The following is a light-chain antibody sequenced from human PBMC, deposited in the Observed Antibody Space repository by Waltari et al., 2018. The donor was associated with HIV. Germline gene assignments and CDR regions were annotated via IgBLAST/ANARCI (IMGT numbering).Light chain of an antibody. CDR1: GSLSGSS. CDR3: QQYGGSPLYT. V-gene: IGKV3-20*01. J-gene: IGKJ2*01. CDR2: AAS. Sequence: EIVLTQSPGTLSLSPGERATLSCRASGSLSGSSLVWYQQKPGQAPRPLIYAASKRATGIPDRISGSGSGTDFTLTISRLEPEDFAVYYCQQYGGSPLYTFGQGTKLEIK.